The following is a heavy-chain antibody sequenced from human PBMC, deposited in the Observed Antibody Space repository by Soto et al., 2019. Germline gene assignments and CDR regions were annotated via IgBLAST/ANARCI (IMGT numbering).Heavy chain of an antibody. J-gene: IGHJ4*02. CDR2: IHYSGTT. CDR1: GGSISNLDW. D-gene: IGHD3-16*01. CDR3: ARGASYVWDY. V-gene: IGHV4-4*02. Sequence: QVQLQESGPGLVNPSGTMSLTCAVSGGSISNLDWFCWVRQPPGKGLEWLGEIHYSGTTNYNASVRSRVTMSVDRSQNQVSLRLTSVTAADTAVYYCARGASYVWDYWGQGILVTVSS.